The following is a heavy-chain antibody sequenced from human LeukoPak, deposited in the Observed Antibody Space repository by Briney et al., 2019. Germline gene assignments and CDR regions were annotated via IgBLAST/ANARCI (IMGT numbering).Heavy chain of an antibody. Sequence: GGSLRLSCAASGFTFSDYYMSWIRQAPGEGLEWVSYISSSGSTIYYADSVKGRFTISRDNAKNSLYLQMNSLRAEDTAVYYCARDRVKGRSINWFDPWAREPWSPSPQ. D-gene: IGHD2-21*01. CDR2: ISSSGSTI. CDR1: GFTFSDYY. V-gene: IGHV3-11*01. CDR3: ARDRVKGRSINWFDP. J-gene: IGHJ5*02.